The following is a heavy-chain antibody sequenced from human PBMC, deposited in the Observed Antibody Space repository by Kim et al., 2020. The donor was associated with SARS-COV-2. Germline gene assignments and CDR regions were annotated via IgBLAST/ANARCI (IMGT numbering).Heavy chain of an antibody. CDR2: IYYSGNT. CDR1: GGSINNYY. Sequence: SETLSLTCTVSGGSINNYYWSWIRQPPGKRLEWIGYIYYSGNTNYNPSLKSRVTISVDTSKNQFSLRLSSVTAADTAVYYCARGPTRYYFDYWGQRTLVT. CDR3: ARGPTRYYFDY. V-gene: IGHV4-59*01. J-gene: IGHJ4*02.